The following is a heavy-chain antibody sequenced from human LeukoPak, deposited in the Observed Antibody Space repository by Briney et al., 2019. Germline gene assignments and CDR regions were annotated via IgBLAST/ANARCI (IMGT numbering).Heavy chain of an antibody. CDR1: GFTFSSYG. V-gene: IGHV3-30*02. CDR2: IRYDGSNK. D-gene: IGHD3-16*02. J-gene: IGHJ4*02. Sequence: GGSLRLSCAASGFTFSSYGMHWVRQAPGKGLEWVAFIRYDGSNKYYADSVKGRFTISRDNSKNTLYLQMNSLRAEDTAVYYCAKDTYVWGSYRYLFDYWGQGTLVTVSS. CDR3: AKDTYVWGSYRYLFDY.